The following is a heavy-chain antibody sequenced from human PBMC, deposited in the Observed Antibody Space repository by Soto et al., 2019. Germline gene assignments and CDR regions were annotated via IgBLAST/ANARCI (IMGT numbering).Heavy chain of an antibody. CDR2: INHSGST. CDR3: ARGRHYYGSGNTMDV. J-gene: IGHJ6*02. V-gene: IGHV4-34*01. CDR1: GGSFSAYY. D-gene: IGHD3-10*01. Sequence: QVQLQQWGAGLLRPSETLSLTCAVYGGSFSAYYWSWIRQPPGKGLEWIGEINHSGSTNYNPSLKSGVTISIDTSKNQFSLKLSSVTAADTAVYYCARGRHYYGSGNTMDVWGQGTTVTVSS.